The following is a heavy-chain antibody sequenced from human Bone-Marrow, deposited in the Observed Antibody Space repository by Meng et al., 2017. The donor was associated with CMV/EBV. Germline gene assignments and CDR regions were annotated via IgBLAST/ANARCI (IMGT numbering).Heavy chain of an antibody. CDR2: IYYSGST. CDR1: GGSISSSSYY. J-gene: IGHJ4*02. Sequence: GSLRLSCTVSGGSISSSSYYWGWIRQPPGKGLEWIGSIYYSGSTYYNPSLKSRVTISVDTSKNQFSLKLSSVTAAHTAVYYCARDSNQPPFDYWGQGTLVTVSS. D-gene: IGHD1-14*01. V-gene: IGHV4-39*07. CDR3: ARDSNQPPFDY.